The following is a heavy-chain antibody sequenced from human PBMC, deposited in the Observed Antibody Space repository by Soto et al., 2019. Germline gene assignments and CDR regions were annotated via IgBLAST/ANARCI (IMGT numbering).Heavy chain of an antibody. J-gene: IGHJ6*02. CDR2: INHRGST. D-gene: IGHD3-3*01. CDR1: GGSFSGYY. CDR3: ARNNYDFWSEYGMDV. V-gene: IGHV4-34*01. Sequence: SETLSLTCAVYGGSFSGYYWSWIRQPPGKGLEWIGEINHRGSTNYNPSLKSRVTISVDTSKNQFSLKLSSVTAADTAVYYCARNNYDFWSEYGMDVWGQGTTVTVSS.